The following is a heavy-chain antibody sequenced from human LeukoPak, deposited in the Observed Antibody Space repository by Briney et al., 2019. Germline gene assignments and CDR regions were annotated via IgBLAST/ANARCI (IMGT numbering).Heavy chain of an antibody. CDR3: AREAYCGGDCYSGFDY. J-gene: IGHJ4*02. Sequence: SSETLSLTCTVSGGSISSSSYYWGWIRQPPGKGLEWIGSIYYSGSTYYNPSLKSRVTISVDTSKNQFSLKLSSVTAADTAVYYCAREAYCGGDCYSGFDYWGQGTLVTVSS. V-gene: IGHV4-39*07. CDR2: IYYSGST. D-gene: IGHD2-21*02. CDR1: GGSISSSSYY.